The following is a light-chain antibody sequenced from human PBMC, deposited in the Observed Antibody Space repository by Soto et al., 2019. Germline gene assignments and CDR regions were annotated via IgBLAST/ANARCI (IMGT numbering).Light chain of an antibody. CDR1: SSNIESNY. V-gene: IGLV1-47*01. CDR2: RSN. J-gene: IGLJ1*01. Sequence: QAVVTQPPSASGTPGQSVTISCSGSSSNIESNYVYWYQQLPGTAPKLLIYRSNQRPSGVPDRFSGSKSGTSASLAISGLRSEDEADYYCAVWDNSLSGYVFGTGTKLTVL. CDR3: AVWDNSLSGYV.